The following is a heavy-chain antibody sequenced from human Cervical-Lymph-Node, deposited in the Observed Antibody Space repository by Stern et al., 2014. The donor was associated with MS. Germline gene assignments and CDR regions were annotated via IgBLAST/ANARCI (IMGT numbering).Heavy chain of an antibody. V-gene: IGHV5-51*03. CDR2: IYPGDSDT. D-gene: IGHD5-18*01. CDR1: GYSFATYW. Sequence: VQLVESGAEVKKPGESLKISCKGSGYSFATYWIGWVRQMPGKGLEWMGIIYPGDSDTRYSPSFQGQGNISAHKAISPAYLHWSSLKASDTAMYYCARPGDDTAKYGLDVWGQGTTVTVSS. CDR3: ARPGDDTAKYGLDV. J-gene: IGHJ6*02.